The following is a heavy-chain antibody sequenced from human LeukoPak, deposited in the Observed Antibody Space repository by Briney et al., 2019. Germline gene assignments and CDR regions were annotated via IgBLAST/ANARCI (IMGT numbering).Heavy chain of an antibody. Sequence: SETLSLTCTVSGGSISSSSYYWGWIRQPPGKGLEWIGHISYSGSTYYNPSLKSRVTISVDTSKNEFSLKLSSVTAADTAVYYCARVLRGYNYGRGADYWGQGTLVTVSS. CDR1: GGSISSSSYY. CDR2: ISYSGST. D-gene: IGHD5-18*01. CDR3: ARVLRGYNYGRGADY. V-gene: IGHV4-39*07. J-gene: IGHJ4*02.